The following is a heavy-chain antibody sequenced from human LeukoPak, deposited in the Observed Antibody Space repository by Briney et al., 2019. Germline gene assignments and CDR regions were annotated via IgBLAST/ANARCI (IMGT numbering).Heavy chain of an antibody. CDR1: GYTFTGYY. Sequence: ASVKVSCKASGYTFTGYYMHWVRQAPGQGLEWMGWINPNSGGTNYARKFQGRVTMTRDTSISTAYMELSRLRSDDTAVYYCARDLRRYYYDSSGYYTTGKDPWGQGTLVTVSS. D-gene: IGHD3-22*01. CDR2: INPNSGGT. V-gene: IGHV1-2*02. CDR3: ARDLRRYYYDSSGYYTTGKDP. J-gene: IGHJ5*02.